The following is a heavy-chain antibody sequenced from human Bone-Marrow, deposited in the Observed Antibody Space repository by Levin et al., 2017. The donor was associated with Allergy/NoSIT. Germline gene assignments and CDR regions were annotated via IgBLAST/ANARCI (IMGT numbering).Heavy chain of an antibody. D-gene: IGHD3-10*01. CDR1: RFTFSSYA. V-gene: IGHV3-30*04. CDR3: ARVIRATVRKAYFFYGMDV. Sequence: GGSLRLSCEASRFTFSSYALHWVRQAPGRGLEWLAVISSDGSDTFYADSVRGRFTISRDNDKNTVFLQMNRLRPEDTAVYYCARVIRATVRKAYFFYGMDVWGQGTTVTVSS. J-gene: IGHJ6*02. CDR2: ISSDGSDT.